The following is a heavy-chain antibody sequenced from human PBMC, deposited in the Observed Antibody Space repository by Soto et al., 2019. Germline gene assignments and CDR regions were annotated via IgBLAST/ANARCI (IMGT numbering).Heavy chain of an antibody. J-gene: IGHJ2*01. CDR2: ISRSARTI. CDR3: ARDSSGGRPDWYFDL. Sequence: PGGSLRLSCAASGFTFSSCEMNWVRQAPGKGLEWVSYISRSARTIYYADSVKGRFTISRDNAKNSLYLQMNSLRAEDTAVYYCARDSSGGRPDWYFDLWGRGTLVTV. CDR1: GFTFSSCE. V-gene: IGHV3-48*03. D-gene: IGHD6-19*01.